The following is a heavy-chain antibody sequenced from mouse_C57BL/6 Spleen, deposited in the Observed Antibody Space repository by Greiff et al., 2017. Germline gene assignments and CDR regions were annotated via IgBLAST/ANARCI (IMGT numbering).Heavy chain of an antibody. Sequence: VQLKESGPELVKPGASVKISCKASGYSFTDYNMNWVKQSNGKSLEWIGVINPNYGTTSYNQKFKGKATLTVDQSSSTAYMQLNSLTSEDSAVYYCARMKEIYDGFSLYYFDYWGQGTTLTVSS. V-gene: IGHV1-39*01. J-gene: IGHJ2*01. D-gene: IGHD2-3*01. CDR2: INPNYGTT. CDR3: ARMKEIYDGFSLYYFDY. CDR1: GYSFTDYN.